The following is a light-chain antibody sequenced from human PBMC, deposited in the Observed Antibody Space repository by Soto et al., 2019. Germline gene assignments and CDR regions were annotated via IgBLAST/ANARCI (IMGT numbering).Light chain of an antibody. CDR2: GAS. CDR1: QSVSSN. Sequence: VSPGERATLSCRASQSVSSNLAWYQQKPGQAPRFLIYGASARATGIPTRFSGSGSGTEFTLTISSLQSEDFAVYFCQQYNNWPVTFGQGTRLEIK. V-gene: IGKV3-15*01. CDR3: QQYNNWPVT. J-gene: IGKJ5*01.